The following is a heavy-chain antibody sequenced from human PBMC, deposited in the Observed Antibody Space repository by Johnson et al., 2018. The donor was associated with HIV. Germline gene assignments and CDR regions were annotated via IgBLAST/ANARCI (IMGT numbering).Heavy chain of an antibody. CDR2: ISYDGKTK. D-gene: IGHD3-16*01. V-gene: IGHV3-30*03. CDR1: GFTVSSNY. CDR3: ARDPLENDYIWGQGAFDI. Sequence: QVQLVESGGGLIQPGGSLRLSCAASGFTVSSNYMSWVRQAPGKGLEWVAVISYDGKTKYFGDSVKGRFTISRDNSKNTLYLQMGSLRAEDMAVYYCARDPLENDYIWGQGAFDIWGQGTMVTVSS. J-gene: IGHJ3*02.